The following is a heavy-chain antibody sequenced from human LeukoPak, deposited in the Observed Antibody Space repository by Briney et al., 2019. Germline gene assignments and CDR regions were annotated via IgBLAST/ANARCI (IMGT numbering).Heavy chain of an antibody. V-gene: IGHV4-4*07. Sequence: SETLSLTCTVSGGSISSYYWSWIRQPAGKGLEWIGRIYTSGSTNYNPSLKSRVTMSVDTSENQFSLKLSSVTAADTAVYYCARGISSGWPFDYWGQGTLVTVSS. CDR3: ARGISSGWPFDY. J-gene: IGHJ4*02. CDR1: GGSISSYY. D-gene: IGHD6-19*01. CDR2: IYTSGST.